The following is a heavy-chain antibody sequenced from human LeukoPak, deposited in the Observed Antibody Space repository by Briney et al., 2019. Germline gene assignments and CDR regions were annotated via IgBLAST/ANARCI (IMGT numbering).Heavy chain of an antibody. CDR2: IHPHGIF. D-gene: IGHD5-24*01. J-gene: IGHJ5*02. CDR3: ARGRDRSKAGDL. Sequence: SETLSLTCAVHGGSCDDYYCSWIRQPPGKGLEWIGEIHPHGIFYYNSSLTSRVTISIDTSKSQFSLRLTFVTAADTAFYYCARGRDRSKAGDLWGQGSLVIVSS. V-gene: IGHV4-34*01. CDR1: GGSCDDYY.